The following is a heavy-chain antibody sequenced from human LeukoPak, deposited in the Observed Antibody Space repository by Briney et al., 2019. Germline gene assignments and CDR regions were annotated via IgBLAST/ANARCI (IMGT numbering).Heavy chain of an antibody. CDR3: ARHEKSSGWYYDY. Sequence: SETLSLTCAVYGGSFSGYYWSWIRQPPGKGLDWIGYIYYSGSTNYNPSLKSRVTISVDTSRNQFSLKLSSVTAADTAVYYCARHEKSSGWYYDYWGQGTLVTVSS. CDR1: GGSFSGYY. D-gene: IGHD6-19*01. J-gene: IGHJ4*02. CDR2: IYYSGST. V-gene: IGHV4-59*08.